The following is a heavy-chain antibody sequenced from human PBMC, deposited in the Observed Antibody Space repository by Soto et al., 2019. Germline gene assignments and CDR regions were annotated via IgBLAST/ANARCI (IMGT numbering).Heavy chain of an antibody. CDR1: GGSFSGYY. Sequence: SETLSLTCAVYGGSFSGYYWSWIRQPPGKGLEWIGEINHSGSTNYNPSLKSRVTVSVDTSNNQFSLKLSSVTAADTAVYYCARRLYYDSSGFEGGGMDVWGQGTTVTVSS. V-gene: IGHV4-34*01. CDR3: ARRLYYDSSGFEGGGMDV. J-gene: IGHJ6*02. D-gene: IGHD3-22*01. CDR2: INHSGST.